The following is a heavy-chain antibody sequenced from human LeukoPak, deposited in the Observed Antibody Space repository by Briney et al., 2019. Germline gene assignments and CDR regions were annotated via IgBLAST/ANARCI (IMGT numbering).Heavy chain of an antibody. CDR2: IYYSGCT. Sequence: SETLSLTCTVSGGPISSYYWSWLRQPTGKGLEGLGYIYYSGCTNYNRSLKSRVTILEGQSKNQFSLKLGPLTTPDPACYYLARGPNYEYYYDSSGYYPLGYWGQGTLVSVSS. D-gene: IGHD3-22*01. V-gene: IGHV4-59*01. CDR3: ARGPNYEYYYDSSGYYPLGY. J-gene: IGHJ4*02. CDR1: GGPISSYY.